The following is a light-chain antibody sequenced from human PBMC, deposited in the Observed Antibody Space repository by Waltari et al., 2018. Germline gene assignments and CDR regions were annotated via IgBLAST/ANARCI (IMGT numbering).Light chain of an antibody. CDR3: QSTDSSGSYVV. CDR1: ALPTQY. J-gene: IGLJ2*01. CDR2: KDT. V-gene: IGLV3-25*03. Sequence: SYELTQPPSVSVSPGQTARITCSGDALPTQYAYWYQQKPGQAPLLVIYKDTERPSALPDRFSGSSSGTIVTLTISGVQAEDESDYYCQSTDSSGSYVVFGGGTKLTVL.